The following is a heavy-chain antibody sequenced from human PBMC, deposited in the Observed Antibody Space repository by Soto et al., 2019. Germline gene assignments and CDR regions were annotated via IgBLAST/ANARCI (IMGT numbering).Heavy chain of an antibody. CDR2: IFYRGNS. D-gene: IGHD2-21*02. J-gene: IGHJ4*02. V-gene: IGHV4-30-4*01. Sequence: QVQLQESCPGLVQPSPTLSLTCTGSGASMRSDDPYWSWIRQPPGKAPECMGYIFYRGNSYYNPSLESRLTMSVDTSRTQCSLKRRSVTAADTAIYFCAIASPASFDYYTFDFWGQGILGSVS. CDR3: AIASPASFDYYTFDF. CDR1: GASMRSDDPY.